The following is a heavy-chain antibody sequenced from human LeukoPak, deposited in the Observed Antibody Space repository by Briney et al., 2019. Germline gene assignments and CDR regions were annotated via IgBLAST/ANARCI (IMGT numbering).Heavy chain of an antibody. Sequence: TASETLSPTFAVYGGSFSGYYWRWIRPPPRKGLGWIGEINRSGSTNYNPSLKSRVTISVDTSTNQFSLIVHSVAAADAGIYYCARGSRVRPVDYWGQGTLVTVSS. J-gene: IGHJ4*02. CDR3: ARGSRVRPVDY. CDR2: INRSGST. CDR1: GGSFSGYY. D-gene: IGHD3-10*01. V-gene: IGHV4-34*01.